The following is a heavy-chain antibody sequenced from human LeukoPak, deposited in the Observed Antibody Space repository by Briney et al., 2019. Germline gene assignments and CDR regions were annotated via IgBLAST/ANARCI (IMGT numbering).Heavy chain of an antibody. CDR3: AKHECSSTSCSFAFDY. V-gene: IGHV4-4*07. CDR2: IYASGIT. D-gene: IGHD2-2*01. Sequence: SETLSLTCTVSGGSISSHYWSWIRQPAGKGLEWIGRIYASGITNYNPSLKSRVTMSVDMSKNQFSLKFSSVTAADTAVYYCAKHECSSTSCSFAFDYCGQGTLVTVSS. J-gene: IGHJ4*02. CDR1: GGSISSHY.